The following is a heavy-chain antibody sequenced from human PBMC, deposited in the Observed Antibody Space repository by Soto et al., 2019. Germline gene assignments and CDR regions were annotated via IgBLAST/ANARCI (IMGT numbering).Heavy chain of an antibody. J-gene: IGHJ5*01. CDR2: IDPGTGNT. Sequence: QVQLVQSGAEVKKPGASLRVSCKSSGYTFITYAMHWVRQAPGQRPEWMGWIDPGTGNTKYSQKFQGRVTITSDTSARTVYMEMSSLTSGDMAVYYCARYGRVVVPAYWFDFWGQGTLVTVSS. CDR3: ARYGRVVVPAYWFDF. V-gene: IGHV1-3*01. D-gene: IGHD2-15*01. CDR1: GYTFITYA.